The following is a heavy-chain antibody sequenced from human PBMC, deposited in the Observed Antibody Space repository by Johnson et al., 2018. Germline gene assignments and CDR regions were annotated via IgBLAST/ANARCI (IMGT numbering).Heavy chain of an antibody. CDR2: IRGRGDRT. Sequence: EVQLVESGGGLVQPGGSLRLSCAASGFTFSTYAMGWVRQAPGRGLEWVLGIRGRGDRTYSADSLKGRFPICRDKSKNTLYLQMNSLRGDDTAVYYCAKDGPWDDRSLEIWGQGTMVTVSS. CDR3: AKDGPWDDRSLEI. J-gene: IGHJ3*02. V-gene: IGHV3-23*04. D-gene: IGHD1-1*01. CDR1: GFTFSTYA.